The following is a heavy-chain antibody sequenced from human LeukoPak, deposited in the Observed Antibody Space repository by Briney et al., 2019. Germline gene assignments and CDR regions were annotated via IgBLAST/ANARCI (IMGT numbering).Heavy chain of an antibody. CDR2: ISSYGTYI. D-gene: IGHD3-22*01. J-gene: IGHJ4*02. Sequence: PGGSLRLSCAASGFSFSDYSMTWVRQAPGKGLEWVSFISSYGTYIYYADSLKGRFTISRDNAENSLYLQMNSLRAEDTAVYYCARDSFAGYDSSGYSSYDYWGQGTLVTVSS. CDR3: ARDSFAGYDSSGYSSYDY. V-gene: IGHV3-21*01. CDR1: GFSFSDYS.